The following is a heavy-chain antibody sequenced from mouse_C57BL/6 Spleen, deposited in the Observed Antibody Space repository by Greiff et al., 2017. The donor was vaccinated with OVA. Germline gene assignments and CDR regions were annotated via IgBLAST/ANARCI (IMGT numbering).Heavy chain of an antibody. V-gene: IGHV1-69*01. CDR1: GYTFTSYW. CDR3: ARSPYYGSSYRYFDY. CDR2: IDPSDSYT. Sequence: QVQLQQPGAELVMPGASVKLSCKASGYTFTSYWMHLVKQRPGQGLEWIGEIDPSDSYTNYNQKFKGKSTLTVDKSSSTAYMQLSSLTSEDSAVYYCARSPYYGSSYRYFDYWGQGTTLTVSS. D-gene: IGHD1-1*01. J-gene: IGHJ2*01.